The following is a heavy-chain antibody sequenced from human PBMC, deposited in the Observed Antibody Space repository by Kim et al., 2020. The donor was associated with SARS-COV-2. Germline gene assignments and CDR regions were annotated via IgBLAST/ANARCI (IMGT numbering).Heavy chain of an antibody. J-gene: IGHJ6*02. D-gene: IGHD6-13*01. V-gene: IGHV5-51*01. CDR3: ARQGIAAAGIYYYYYGMDV. CDR1: GYSFTSYW. Sequence: GESLKISCKGSGYSFTSYWIGWVRQMPGKGLEWMGIIYPGDSDTRYSPSFQGQVTISADKSISTAYLQWSSLKASDTALYYCARQGIAAAGIYYYYYGMDVWGQGTTVTVSS. CDR2: IYPGDSDT.